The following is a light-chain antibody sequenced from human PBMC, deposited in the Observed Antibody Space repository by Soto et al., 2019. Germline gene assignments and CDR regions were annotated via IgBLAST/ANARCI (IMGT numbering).Light chain of an antibody. CDR1: TSNIRNNY. Sequence: QSVLTQPPSVSAAPGQKVTISCSGSTSNIRNNYVSWYQQLPGTAPKLLIYENDKRPSGIPDRFSGSKSGASATLGITGLQTGDEADYYCGTWDTSLSSGVFGGGTKPTVL. V-gene: IGLV1-51*02. CDR3: GTWDTSLSSGV. J-gene: IGLJ3*02. CDR2: END.